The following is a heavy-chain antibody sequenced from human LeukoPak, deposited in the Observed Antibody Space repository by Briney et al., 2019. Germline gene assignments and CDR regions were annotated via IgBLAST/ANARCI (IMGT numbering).Heavy chain of an antibody. CDR1: GFTFSSYS. D-gene: IGHD2-2*01. Sequence: GESLRLSCAASGFTFSSYSVTWVRQAPGKGLEWVSSISSSSSYKYYADSVKGRFTISRDNAKNSLYLQMNSLRAEDTAVYYCAREIGYCSSTSCSGNWFDPWGQGTLVTVSS. J-gene: IGHJ5*02. CDR3: AREIGYCSSTSCSGNWFDP. V-gene: IGHV3-21*01. CDR2: ISSSSSYK.